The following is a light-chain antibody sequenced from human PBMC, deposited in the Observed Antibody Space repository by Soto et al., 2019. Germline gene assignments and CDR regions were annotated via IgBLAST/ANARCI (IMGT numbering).Light chain of an antibody. CDR2: WAS. CDR1: QSVLYSSNNKNY. Sequence: DIVMTQSPDSLAVSLGERATINCKSSQSVLYSSNNKNYLAWYQQKPGQPPKLLIYWASTRESGVPDRFSGSGSGTAFTLTISSLQAEDVAVYYCQQYYSPTLTFGGGTKVEIK. V-gene: IGKV4-1*01. CDR3: QQYYSPTLT. J-gene: IGKJ4*01.